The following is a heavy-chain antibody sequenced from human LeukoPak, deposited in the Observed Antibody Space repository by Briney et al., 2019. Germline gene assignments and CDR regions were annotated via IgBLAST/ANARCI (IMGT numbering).Heavy chain of an antibody. CDR2: FYTSGST. CDR1: GGSINNPTYY. D-gene: IGHD5-24*01. V-gene: IGHV4-61*09. Sequence: PSETLSLTCTVPGGSINNPTYYWTWIRQPAGKGLEWIGHFYTSGSTNYNPSLKSRIIISVDTSKNQFSLKLSSVTAADTAVYYCARDLSGWLPLCYFDYWGQGTLVTVSS. CDR3: ARDLSGWLPLCYFDY. J-gene: IGHJ4*02.